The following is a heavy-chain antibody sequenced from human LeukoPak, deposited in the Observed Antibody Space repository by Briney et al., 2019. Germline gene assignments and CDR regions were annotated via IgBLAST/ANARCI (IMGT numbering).Heavy chain of an antibody. CDR2: ISAYNGNT. V-gene: IGHV1-18*01. CDR1: GYTFTSYG. CDR3: ARDRGDSSGYYYVGWYFDL. Sequence: GASVKVSCKASGYTFTSYGISWVRQAPGQGLEWMGWISAYNGNTNYAQKLQGRVTMTTDTSTSTAYTELSSLRSEDTAVYYCARDRGDSSGYYYVGWYFDLWGRGTLVTVSS. D-gene: IGHD3-22*01. J-gene: IGHJ2*01.